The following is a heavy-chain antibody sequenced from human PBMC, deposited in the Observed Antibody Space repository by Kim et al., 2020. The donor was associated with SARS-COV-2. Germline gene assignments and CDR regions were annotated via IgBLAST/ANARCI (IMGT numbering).Heavy chain of an antibody. CDR2: ISGSGGST. CDR3: AKDPSRGYYDSSGSTAT. J-gene: IGHJ4*02. D-gene: IGHD3-22*01. Sequence: GGSLRLSCAASGFTFSSYAMSWVRQAPGKGLEWVSAISGSGGSTYYADSVKGRFTISRDNSKNTLYLQMNSLRAEDTAVYYCAKDPSRGYYDSSGSTATWGQGTLVTVSS. CDR1: GFTFSSYA. V-gene: IGHV3-23*01.